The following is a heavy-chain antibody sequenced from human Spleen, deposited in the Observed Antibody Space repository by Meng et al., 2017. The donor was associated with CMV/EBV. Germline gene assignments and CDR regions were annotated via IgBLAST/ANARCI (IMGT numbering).Heavy chain of an antibody. V-gene: IGHV1-2*02. Sequence: VQLVQAGAWVKKPGSSLKVSCKASGGTFSSYAISWVRQAPGQGLEWMGWINPNSGGTNYAQKFQGRVTMTRDTSISTAYMELSRLRSDDTAVYYCASGVYYDYVWGSYRLGDWGQGTLVTVSS. D-gene: IGHD3-16*02. CDR1: GGTFSSYA. CDR2: INPNSGGT. J-gene: IGHJ4*02. CDR3: ASGVYYDYVWGSYRLGD.